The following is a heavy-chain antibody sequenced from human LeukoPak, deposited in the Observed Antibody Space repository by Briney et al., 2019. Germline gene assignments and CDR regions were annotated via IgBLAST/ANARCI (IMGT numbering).Heavy chain of an antibody. CDR1: GGTFSSYT. CDR2: IIPILGIA. J-gene: IGHJ4*02. CDR3: ARDRAGTAFLGSTLVY. Sequence: SVKVSCKASGGTFSSYTISWVRQAPGQGLEWMGRIIPILGIANYAQKFEVRVTITADKSTSTAYMELSSLRSEDTAVYYCARDRAGTAFLGSTLVYWGQGTLVTVSS. V-gene: IGHV1-69*04. D-gene: IGHD1-7*01.